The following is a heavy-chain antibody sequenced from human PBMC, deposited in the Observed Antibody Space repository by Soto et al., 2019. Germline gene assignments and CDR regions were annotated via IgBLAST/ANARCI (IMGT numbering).Heavy chain of an antibody. J-gene: IGHJ6*02. Sequence: QVQVVESGGGVVQPGRSLRLSCAASGFTFSSFGMHWVRQAPGKGLEWVSLIWYDGSKKSYGDSVKGRFTISRDNSRNTVYLQMNSLRADDTAVYYCARDSSYYTRLIGYYPACHRLEVSGQEPTVTVPS. V-gene: IGHV3-33*01. CDR2: IWYDGSKK. D-gene: IGHD3-9*01. CDR3: ARDSSYYTRLIGYYPACHRLEV. CDR1: GFTFSSFG.